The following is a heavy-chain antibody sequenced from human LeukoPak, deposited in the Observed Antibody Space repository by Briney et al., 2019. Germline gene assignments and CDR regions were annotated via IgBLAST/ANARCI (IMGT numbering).Heavy chain of an antibody. D-gene: IGHD2-15*01. V-gene: IGHV3-30*02. J-gene: IGHJ4*02. CDR3: AKDRKVDRGYCSGGSCYSYYFDY. CDR1: GFTFSRYG. Sequence: GGSLRLSCAASGFTFSRYGMHWVRQAPGKGLEWVAFIRYDGSNKYYADSVKGRFTISRDNSKNTLYLQMNSLRAEDTAVYYCAKDRKVDRGYCSGGSCYSYYFDYWGQGTLVTVSS. CDR2: IRYDGSNK.